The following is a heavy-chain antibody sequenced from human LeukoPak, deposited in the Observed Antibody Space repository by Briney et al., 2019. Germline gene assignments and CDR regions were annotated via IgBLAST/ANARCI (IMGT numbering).Heavy chain of an antibody. V-gene: IGHV3-48*03. D-gene: IGHD2-8*01. J-gene: IGHJ4*02. CDR3: ARDNARLYYDY. Sequence: GGSLRLSCAASGFTFSSYGMNWVRQAPGKGLEWVSYISSSGSTIYYADSVKGRFTISRDNAKNSLYLQMNSLRAEDTAVYYCARDNARLYYDYWGQGTLVTVSP. CDR2: ISSSGSTI. CDR1: GFTFSSYG.